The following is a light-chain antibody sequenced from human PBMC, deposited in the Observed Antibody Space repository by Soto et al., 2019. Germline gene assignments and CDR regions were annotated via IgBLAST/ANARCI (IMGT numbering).Light chain of an antibody. Sequence: QSVLTQPASVSGSPGQSITISCAGTSSDVGGYNYVSWYQQHPGKAPKLIIYEVSNRPSGVSNRFSGSKSGNTASLTISGLQTEDEVDYYCSSYTSTSAYVFGTGTKVTVL. CDR3: SSYTSTSAYV. J-gene: IGLJ1*01. CDR2: EVS. V-gene: IGLV2-14*01. CDR1: SSDVGGYNY.